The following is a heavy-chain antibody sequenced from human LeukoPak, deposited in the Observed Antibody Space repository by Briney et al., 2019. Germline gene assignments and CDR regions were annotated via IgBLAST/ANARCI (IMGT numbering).Heavy chain of an antibody. D-gene: IGHD1-26*01. J-gene: IGHJ4*02. CDR1: GGFMSNYY. Sequence: SETLSLTCTVSGGFMSNYYWSWIRQPPGKGLECIGYIFYTGSTNYNPPLKSRVTISVDTSKNQFSLHLSSVTAADTAVYYCARRAYSGSYYFDYWGQGTLVTVSS. CDR2: IFYTGST. V-gene: IGHV4-59*08. CDR3: ARRAYSGSYYFDY.